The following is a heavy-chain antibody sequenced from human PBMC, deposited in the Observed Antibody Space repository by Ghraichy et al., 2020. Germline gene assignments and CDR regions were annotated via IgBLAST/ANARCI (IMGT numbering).Heavy chain of an antibody. Sequence: SETLSLTCTVSGGSISSSSYYWGWIRQPPGKELEFIGSIYYTGSTYYSPSFKSRVTISVATSKSHLSLRLSSVTAADTAVYYCAKITLFYWFDPWGQGTLVTVAS. CDR3: AKITLFYWFDP. CDR1: GGSISSSSYY. V-gene: IGHV4-39*01. D-gene: IGHD3-3*01. CDR2: IYYTGST. J-gene: IGHJ5*02.